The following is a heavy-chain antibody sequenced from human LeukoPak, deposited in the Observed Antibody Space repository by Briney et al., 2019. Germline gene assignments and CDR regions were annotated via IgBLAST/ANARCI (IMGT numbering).Heavy chain of an antibody. CDR3: ARERHYTMDV. CDR2: VNHSGRT. Sequence: GSLRLSCAASGFTFSSYSMNWVRQPPGKGLEWIGEVNHSGRTNYNPSLKSRVTISVDRSKNQFSLKLSSVTAADTAVYYCARERHYTMDVWGQGTTVTVSS. V-gene: IGHV4-34*01. J-gene: IGHJ6*02. CDR1: GFTFSSYS. D-gene: IGHD3-10*01.